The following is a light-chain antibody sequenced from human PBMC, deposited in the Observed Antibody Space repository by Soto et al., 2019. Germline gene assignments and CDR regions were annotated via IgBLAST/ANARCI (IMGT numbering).Light chain of an antibody. CDR2: RNN. V-gene: IGLV1-47*01. Sequence: QSVLTQPPSASGTPGQRVTISCSGSSSNIGSNYVYWYQQLPGTAPKLLIYRNNQRPSGVPDRFSGSKSGTSASLAISGLRSEDEADYYCAAWDDSLSGSYVLGTGTKVPVL. CDR3: AAWDDSLSGSYV. CDR1: SSNIGSNY. J-gene: IGLJ1*01.